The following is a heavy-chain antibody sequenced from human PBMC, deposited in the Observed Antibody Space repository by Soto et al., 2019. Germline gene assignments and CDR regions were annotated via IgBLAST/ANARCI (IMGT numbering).Heavy chain of an antibody. CDR1: GFTFSDHG. V-gene: IGHV3-30*18. Sequence: QVQLVESGGGVVQPGTSLRLSCAASGFTFSDHGMHWVRQAPGKGLEWVAVISHDGNSKYYGDSVKGRFTVSRDNSNNMAYLQMNSLRLGDTAMYYCAKQFDLGGLEDYWGQGTLVTVSS. J-gene: IGHJ4*02. D-gene: IGHD1-1*01. CDR2: ISHDGNSK. CDR3: AKQFDLGGLEDY.